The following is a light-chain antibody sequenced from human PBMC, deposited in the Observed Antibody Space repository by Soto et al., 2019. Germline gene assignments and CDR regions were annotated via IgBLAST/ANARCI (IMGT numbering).Light chain of an antibody. V-gene: IGKV3-20*01. CDR2: GAS. Sequence: EIVLTQSPGTLSLSPGERATLSCRASQSVSSSCLAWYQQKPGQAPRLLIYGASSRATGIPDRFSGSGSGTDFTLTISRLEPEDFAVYYCQQDGSSQSFGQGTKVEIK. CDR3: QQDGSSQS. J-gene: IGKJ1*01. CDR1: QSVSSSC.